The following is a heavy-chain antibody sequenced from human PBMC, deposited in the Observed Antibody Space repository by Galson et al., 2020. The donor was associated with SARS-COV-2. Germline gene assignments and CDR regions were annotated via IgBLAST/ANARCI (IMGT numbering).Heavy chain of an antibody. V-gene: IGHV1-18*04. J-gene: IGHJ6*02. CDR1: GYTFTSYG. Sequence: ASVKVSCKASGYTFTSYGISWVRQAPGQGLEWMGWISAYNGNTNYAQKLQGRVTMTTDTSTSTAYMELRSLRSDDTAVYYCARDIGSSSWPGYYYYYYGMDVWGQGTTVTVSS. CDR2: ISAYNGNT. D-gene: IGHD6-13*01. CDR3: ARDIGSSSWPGYYYYYYGMDV.